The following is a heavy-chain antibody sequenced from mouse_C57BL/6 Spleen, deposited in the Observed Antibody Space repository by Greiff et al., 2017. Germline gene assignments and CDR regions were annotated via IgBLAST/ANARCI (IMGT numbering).Heavy chain of an antibody. V-gene: IGHV6-3*01. CDR3: TGDPDGYAGLAY. Sequence: DVMLVESGGGLVQPGGSMKLSCVASGFTFSNYWMNWVRQSPEKGLEWVAQIRLKSDNYAPHYAESVKGRFTISRDDAKSSVYLQRNNLRAEDTGIYYCTGDPDGYAGLAYWGQGTLVTVSA. D-gene: IGHD2-3*01. CDR1: GFTFSNYW. CDR2: IRLKSDNYAP. J-gene: IGHJ3*01.